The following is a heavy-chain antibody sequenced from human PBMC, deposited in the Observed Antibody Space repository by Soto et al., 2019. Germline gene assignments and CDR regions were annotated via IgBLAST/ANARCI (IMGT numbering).Heavy chain of an antibody. CDR3: ARARIDY. J-gene: IGHJ4*02. V-gene: IGHV3-7*01. CDR1: GFTFSTYW. Sequence: EVQLVESGGGLVQPEVSLRLSCAASGFTFSTYWMTWVRQAPGKGLEWVATINLDGSEKHYGDSVKGRFTVSRDNAKNSLFLQMNSLRAEDTAVYYCARARIDYWGQGTLVTVSS. CDR2: INLDGSEK.